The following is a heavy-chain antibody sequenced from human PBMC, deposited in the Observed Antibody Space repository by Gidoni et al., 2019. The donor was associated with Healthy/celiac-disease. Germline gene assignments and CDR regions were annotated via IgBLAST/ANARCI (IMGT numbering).Heavy chain of an antibody. Sequence: QVTLRESGPALVKPTQTLTLTCTFSGFSFSTNGMCVSWIRQPPGKALEWLALIDWDNDKYYSTSLKTRLTISKDTSKNQVVLTMTNMDPVDTATYYCARIKDSSSSHSGWSVSTFDYWGQGTLVTVSS. J-gene: IGHJ4*02. D-gene: IGHD6-6*01. V-gene: IGHV2-70*01. CDR2: IDWDNDK. CDR1: GFSFSTNGMC. CDR3: ARIKDSSSSHSGWSVSTFDY.